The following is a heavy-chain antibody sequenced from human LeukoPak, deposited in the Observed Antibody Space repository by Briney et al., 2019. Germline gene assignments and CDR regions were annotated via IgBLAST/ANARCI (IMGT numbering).Heavy chain of an antibody. CDR2: ISSSSGYI. CDR3: ARDFTCGGDCYSYYFDY. Sequence: GGSLRLSCAASGFTFSSFSMNWVRQAPGKGLEWVSSISSSSGYIYYADSVKGRFTISRDNAKNSLYLQMNSLRAEDTAVYYCARDFTCGGDCYSYYFDYWGRGTLVTVSS. J-gene: IGHJ4*02. V-gene: IGHV3-21*01. D-gene: IGHD2-21*02. CDR1: GFTFSSFS.